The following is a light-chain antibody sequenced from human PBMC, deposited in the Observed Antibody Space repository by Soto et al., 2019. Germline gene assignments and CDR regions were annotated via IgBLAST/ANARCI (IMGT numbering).Light chain of an antibody. J-gene: IGLJ1*01. CDR3: CSYESSRTYV. V-gene: IGLV2-23*01. CDR1: SSDVGTSNF. CDR2: EGT. Sequence: QSALTQPASVSGSPGQSLTVSCTGTSSDVGTSNFVSWYQQHPGKAPKLMIYEGTKRPSGVSNRFSGSKSGNTASLTISGLQSEDEADYYCCSYESSRTYVFGTGTKLTVL.